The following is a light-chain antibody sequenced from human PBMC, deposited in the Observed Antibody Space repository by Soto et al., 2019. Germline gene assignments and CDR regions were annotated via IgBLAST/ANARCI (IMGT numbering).Light chain of an antibody. CDR3: QHYNNWLGT. CDR2: GAS. Sequence: DIVLTQSPGTLSLSPGERATLSCRASQSVSSNYLAWYQQKLGQAPRLLIDGASTRATGIPARFSGSGSGTEFFLNISSLQSEDSAIYYCQHYNNWLGTFGGGTKVDIK. V-gene: IGKV3-15*01. CDR1: QSVSSNY. J-gene: IGKJ4*01.